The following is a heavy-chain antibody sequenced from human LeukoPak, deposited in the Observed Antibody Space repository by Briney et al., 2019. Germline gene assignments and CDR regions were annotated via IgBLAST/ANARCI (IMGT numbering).Heavy chain of an antibody. CDR3: ARHGGIGPKRDYFDY. CDR2: INPNSGGT. D-gene: IGHD3-16*01. J-gene: IGHJ4*02. Sequence: ASMKVSCKASGYTFTGYYMHWVRQAPGQGLEWMGWINPNSGGTNYAQKFQGRVTMTTDTSTTTAHMELRSLTSDDTAIYYCARHGGIGPKRDYFDYWGPGTLVTVSS. CDR1: GYTFTGYY. V-gene: IGHV1-2*02.